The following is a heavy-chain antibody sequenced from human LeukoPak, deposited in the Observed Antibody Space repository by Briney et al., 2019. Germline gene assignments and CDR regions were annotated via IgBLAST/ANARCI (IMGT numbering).Heavy chain of an antibody. CDR1: GGSISSYY. CDR3: ARDYHRGDYVRQEVAEYFQH. D-gene: IGHD4-17*01. Sequence: PSETLSLTCTVSGGSISSYYWSWIRQPPGKGLEWIGYIYYSGSTNYNPSLKSRVTISVDTSKNQFSLKLSSVTAADTAVYYCARDYHRGDYVRQEVAEYFQHWGQGTLVTVSS. J-gene: IGHJ1*01. CDR2: IYYSGST. V-gene: IGHV4-59*01.